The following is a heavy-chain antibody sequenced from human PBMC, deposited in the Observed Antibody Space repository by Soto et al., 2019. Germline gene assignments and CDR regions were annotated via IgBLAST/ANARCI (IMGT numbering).Heavy chain of an antibody. CDR1: GYNFDSYG. J-gene: IGHJ4*02. Sequence: QAQLVQSGSEEEKPGASGKVSCKASGYNFDSYGISWVRQAPGHGLQWMGGISTCTGNTHYSMKFQGRVTMTTDTSTNTALMQLRSLRVDDTAVYFCVRDQSCVKGGYIGSMWGQGTLVTVAS. CDR3: VRDQSCVKGGYIGSM. V-gene: IGHV1-18*01. CDR2: ISTCTGNT. D-gene: IGHD3-22*01.